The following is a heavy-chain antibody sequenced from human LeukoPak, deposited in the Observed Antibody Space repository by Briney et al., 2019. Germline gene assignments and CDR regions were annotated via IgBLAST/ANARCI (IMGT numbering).Heavy chain of an antibody. CDR2: IWYDGSNK. V-gene: IGHV3-33*06. D-gene: IGHD6-13*01. J-gene: IGHJ4*02. Sequence: GGSLRLSCAASGLTFSTYGMHWVRQAPGKGLEWVALIWYDGSNKYYADSVKGRFTISRDNSKNTLYLQMNSLRAEDTAVYYCAKVSAKSGIAAAGVYFDYWGQGTLVTVSS. CDR3: AKVSAKSGIAAAGVYFDY. CDR1: GLTFSTYG.